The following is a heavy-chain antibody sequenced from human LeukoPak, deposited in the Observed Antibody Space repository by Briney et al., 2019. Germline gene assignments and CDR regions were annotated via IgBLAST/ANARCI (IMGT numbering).Heavy chain of an antibody. V-gene: IGHV1-24*01. Sequence: ASVKVSCKVSGYTLTELSMHWVRQAPGKGLEWMGGFDPEDGETIYAQKFQGRVTMTEDTSTDTAYMELGSLRSEDTAVYYCATEFFNYYDSSGPIFQHWGQGTLVTVSS. D-gene: IGHD3-22*01. CDR3: ATEFFNYYDSSGPIFQH. J-gene: IGHJ1*01. CDR1: GYTLTELS. CDR2: FDPEDGET.